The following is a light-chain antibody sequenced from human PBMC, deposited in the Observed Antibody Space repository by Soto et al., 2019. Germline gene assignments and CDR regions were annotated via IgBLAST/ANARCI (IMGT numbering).Light chain of an antibody. CDR2: GAS. V-gene: IGKV1-39*01. CDR1: QSISTY. J-gene: IGKJ4*01. CDR3: QQGSFTLT. Sequence: DIQMTQSPSSLSASVGDRVTITCRASQSISTYLNWYQQKLGKAPNIMISGASSLQGGVPSRFSASGSGTDFTLTISSLQPEDFATYYCQQGSFTLTFGGGTKLEIK.